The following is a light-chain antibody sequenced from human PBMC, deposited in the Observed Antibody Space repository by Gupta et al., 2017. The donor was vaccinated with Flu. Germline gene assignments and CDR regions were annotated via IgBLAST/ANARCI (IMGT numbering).Light chain of an antibody. CDR1: QSVRHY. V-gene: IGKV3-11*02. CDR2: HAA. J-gene: IGKJ1*01. Sequence: AALDSSPRDRAPPSCPARQSVRHYFAWLQQKPAQPPKLLIYHAANRHTAFAPSFCGCGSGRDFTLPVSGQDQEDFAGFYCQQRSNWPPGTFGQGTKVEIK. CDR3: QQRSNWPPGT.